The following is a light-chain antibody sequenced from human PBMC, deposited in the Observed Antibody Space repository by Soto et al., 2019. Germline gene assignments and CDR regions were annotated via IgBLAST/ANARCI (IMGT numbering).Light chain of an antibody. Sequence: QSVLTQPASVSGSPGQSITVSCTGTSSDVGAYNLVSWYQQHPGKAPRLIIYEGTKRPSGISHRFSGSKSDNTASLTISGLRAEDEAHYHCCSYAGSRTFVFGGGTKLIVL. V-gene: IGLV2-23*01. CDR2: EGT. J-gene: IGLJ3*02. CDR3: CSYAGSRTFV. CDR1: SSDVGAYNL.